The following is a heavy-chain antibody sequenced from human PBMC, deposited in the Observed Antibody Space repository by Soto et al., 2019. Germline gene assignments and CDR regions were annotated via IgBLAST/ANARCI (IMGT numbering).Heavy chain of an antibody. CDR3: AKVVTRTYYYGMDV. Sequence: QVQLVESGGGVVQPGSSLRLSCAASGFTFSSYGMHWVRQAPGKGLEWVAVISYDGSNKYYADSVKGRFTISRDNSKNTLYLQMNSLRAEDTAVYYCAKVVTRTYYYGMDVWGQGTTVTVSS. D-gene: IGHD5-18*01. CDR1: GFTFSSYG. V-gene: IGHV3-30*18. J-gene: IGHJ6*02. CDR2: ISYDGSNK.